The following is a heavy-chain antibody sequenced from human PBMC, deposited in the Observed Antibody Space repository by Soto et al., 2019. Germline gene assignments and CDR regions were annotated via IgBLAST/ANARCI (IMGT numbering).Heavy chain of an antibody. D-gene: IGHD5-12*01. CDR3: AHPRLPAALGNPYFDF. J-gene: IGHJ4*02. V-gene: IGHV2-5*01. CDR2: IYWNDDK. CDR1: GFSLYTSGMG. Sequence: QITLKESGPTLVKPTQTLTLTCTFSGFSLYTSGMGVGWIRQPPGKALEYLALIYWNDDKFYSPSLKSRLTITKPTSKNQVVLTLTNMDPVHTATYYRAHPRLPAALGNPYFDFWGQGTLVTVSS.